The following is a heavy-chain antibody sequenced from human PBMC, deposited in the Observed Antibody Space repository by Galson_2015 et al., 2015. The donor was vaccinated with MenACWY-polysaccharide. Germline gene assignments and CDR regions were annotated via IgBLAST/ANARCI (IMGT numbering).Heavy chain of an antibody. CDR1: GFTFSTYA. CDR3: VKNGYTGSSYGYFDS. Sequence: SLRLSCAASGFTFSTYAMHWVRQAPGQGLEWMATISSSGDDKYYADSVKGRFTISRDNSNNTLYLEMSSLRAGDTAVYYWVKNGYTGSSYGYFDSWGQGTLGTVSS. J-gene: IGHJ4*02. V-gene: IGHV3-30*18. D-gene: IGHD1-26*01. CDR2: ISSSGDDK.